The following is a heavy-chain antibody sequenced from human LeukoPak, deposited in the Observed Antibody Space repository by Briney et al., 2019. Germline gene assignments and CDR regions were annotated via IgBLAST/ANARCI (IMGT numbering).Heavy chain of an antibody. CDR3: AKANLEVFLDY. V-gene: IGHV3-30*18. CDR2: ISYDGSNK. Sequence: PWGSLRLSCAASGFTFSSYGMHWVRQAPGKGLEWVAVISYDGSNKYYADSVKGRFTFSRDNSKNTLYLQMNSLRAEDTAVYYCAKANLEVFLDYWGQGTLVTVSS. J-gene: IGHJ4*02. CDR1: GFTFSSYG.